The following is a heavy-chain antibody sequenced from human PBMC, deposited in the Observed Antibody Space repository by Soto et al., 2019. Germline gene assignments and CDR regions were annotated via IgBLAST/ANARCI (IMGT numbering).Heavy chain of an antibody. Sequence: GGSLRLSCTASGFTFGDYAMSWFRQAPGKGLEWVGFIRSKAYGGTTEYAASVKGRFTISRDDSKSIAYLQMNSLKTEDTAVYYCTRDAYSGSYYVLTFDIGGKGKMVTVPS. CDR2: IRSKAYGGTT. J-gene: IGHJ3*02. V-gene: IGHV3-49*03. CDR3: TRDAYSGSYYVLTFDI. CDR1: GFTFGDYA. D-gene: IGHD1-26*01.